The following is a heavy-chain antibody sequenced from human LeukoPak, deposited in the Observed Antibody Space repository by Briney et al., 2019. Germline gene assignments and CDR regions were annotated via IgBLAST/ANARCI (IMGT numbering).Heavy chain of an antibody. D-gene: IGHD3-9*01. J-gene: IGHJ6*03. CDR1: GGSLSGYF. Sequence: SSETLSLTCAVYGGSLSGYFWSWIRQPPGKGLEWIGEIHHTGATNYKPSLESRVSISLDMSKNHLSLEMRSVTAADTAVYYCERGRLDYYYMHVWGRGTTVTVSS. CDR3: ERGRLDYYYMHV. CDR2: IHHTGAT. V-gene: IGHV4-34*01.